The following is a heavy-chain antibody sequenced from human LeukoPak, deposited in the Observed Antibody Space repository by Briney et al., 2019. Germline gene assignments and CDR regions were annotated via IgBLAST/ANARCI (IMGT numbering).Heavy chain of an antibody. CDR1: GFTFSSYA. V-gene: IGHV3-23*01. J-gene: IGHJ4*02. CDR2: ISGRGGST. CDR3: AKGYSSSWYDTPDY. Sequence: GGSLRLSCAASGFTFSSYAMSWVRQAPGKGLEWVSAISGRGGSTYYADSVKGRFTISRDNSKNTLYLQMNSLRAEDTAVYYCAKGYSSSWYDTPDYWGQGTLVTVSS. D-gene: IGHD6-13*01.